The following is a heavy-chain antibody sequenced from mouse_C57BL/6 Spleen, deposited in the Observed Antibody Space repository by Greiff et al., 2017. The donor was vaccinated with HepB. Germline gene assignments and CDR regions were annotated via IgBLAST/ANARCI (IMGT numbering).Heavy chain of an antibody. D-gene: IGHD1-1*01. Sequence: VQLQQPGAELVRPGSSVKLSCKASGYTFTSYWMHWVKQRPIQGLEWIGNIDPSDSATHYTQKFKDKATLTVDKSSSTAYMQLSSLTSEDSAVYYCAGVTTVVATDWYFDVWGTGTTVTVSS. J-gene: IGHJ1*03. CDR2: IDPSDSAT. V-gene: IGHV1-52*01. CDR3: AGVTTVVATDWYFDV. CDR1: GYTFTSYW.